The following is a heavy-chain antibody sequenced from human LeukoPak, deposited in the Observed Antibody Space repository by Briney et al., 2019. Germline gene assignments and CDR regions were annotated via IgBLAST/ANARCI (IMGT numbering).Heavy chain of an antibody. D-gene: IGHD3-22*01. Sequence: PGGSLRLSCAASGFPFSAYSMNWVRQAPGKVLEWVSSISGSSSYMFYADSVKGRFTISRDNAKNSLYLQMNSLRAEDTAVYYCAKAYYDSSGYSYYFDYWGQGTLVTVSS. CDR3: AKAYYDSSGYSYYFDY. J-gene: IGHJ4*02. CDR2: ISGSSSYM. CDR1: GFPFSAYS. V-gene: IGHV3-21*01.